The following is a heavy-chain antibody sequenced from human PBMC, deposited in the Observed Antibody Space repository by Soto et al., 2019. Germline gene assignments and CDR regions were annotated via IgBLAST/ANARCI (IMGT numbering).Heavy chain of an antibody. Sequence: SVKVSCKASGGTFSSYAINSVRQAPGQGLEWMGGIIPIFGTANYAQKFQGRVTITADESTRTAYMELSRLRSEDTAVYYCARAPLDSGYDPHYGMDVWGQGTTVTVSS. V-gene: IGHV1-69*13. CDR3: ARAPLDSGYDPHYGMDV. D-gene: IGHD5-12*01. CDR2: IIPIFGTA. CDR1: GGTFSSYA. J-gene: IGHJ6*01.